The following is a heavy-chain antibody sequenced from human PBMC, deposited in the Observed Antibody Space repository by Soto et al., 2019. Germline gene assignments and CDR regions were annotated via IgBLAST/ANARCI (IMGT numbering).Heavy chain of an antibody. CDR3: ARGGVPDESSGYVSFDP. Sequence: PGASLKISCKCSGYSFTSYWIGWVRQMPGKGLELMGIIYPGDSDTRYSPSFQGQVTISADKSISTAYLQWSSLKASDTAMYYCARGGVPDESSGYVSFDPWGQGTLVTVSS. CDR2: IYPGDSDT. D-gene: IGHD3-22*01. CDR1: GYSFTSYW. V-gene: IGHV5-51*01. J-gene: IGHJ5*02.